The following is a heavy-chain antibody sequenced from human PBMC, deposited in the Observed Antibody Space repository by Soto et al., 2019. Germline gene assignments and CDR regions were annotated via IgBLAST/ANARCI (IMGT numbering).Heavy chain of an antibody. CDR2: VIPLFGTA. J-gene: IGHJ6*02. Sequence: QVQLLQSGAEVKKPGSSVRVSCKASGDIFTRYSFSWVRQAPGQGLEWMGGVIPLFGTANYGQKFQGRVTITADKSTSXAFMDIRGLRSDDTAVYYCAGAPAGDYYYYYKFDVWGQGTAVTVS. CDR1: GDIFTRYS. CDR3: AGAPAGDYYYYYKFDV. V-gene: IGHV1-69*06. D-gene: IGHD2-21*02.